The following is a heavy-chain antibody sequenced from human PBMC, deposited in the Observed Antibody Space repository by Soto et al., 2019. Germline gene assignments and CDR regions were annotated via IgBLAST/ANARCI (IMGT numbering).Heavy chain of an antibody. D-gene: IGHD6-13*01. J-gene: IGHJ5*02. CDR1: GYTFTGYY. CDR3: ARDGIAARLRNWFDP. CDR2: INPNSGGT. Sequence: QVQLVQSGAEVKKPGASVKVSCKASGYTFTGYYMHWVRQAPGQGLEWMGWINPNSGGTNYAQKFQGRVTMTRDTSISTAYMELSRLRSDDTAVYYCARDGIAARLRNWFDPWGQGTLVTVSS. V-gene: IGHV1-2*02.